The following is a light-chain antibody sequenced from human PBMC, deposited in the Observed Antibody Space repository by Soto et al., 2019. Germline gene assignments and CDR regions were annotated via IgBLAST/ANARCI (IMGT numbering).Light chain of an antibody. V-gene: IGKV3-15*01. J-gene: IGKJ4*01. CDR2: DAI. CDR1: QNIHNH. Sequence: DKLMSQSPATLSVSLGERVTLSCRASQNIHNHMSWFLQKPGQTPRLLIYDAIIRAPDVPARSSGSWSGTEFTLTINSLQSEDFAVYYCQQYDAWPLTFGGGTKVDIK. CDR3: QQYDAWPLT.